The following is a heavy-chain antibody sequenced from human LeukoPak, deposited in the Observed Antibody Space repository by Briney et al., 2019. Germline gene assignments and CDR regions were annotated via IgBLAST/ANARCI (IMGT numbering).Heavy chain of an antibody. CDR2: ISGSGGST. CDR3: AKSSLYGDFPNDY. V-gene: IGHV3-23*01. J-gene: IGHJ4*02. CDR1: GFTFSSYA. D-gene: IGHD4-17*01. Sequence: PGGSLRLSCAASGFTFSSYAMSWARQAPGKGLEWVSAISGSGGSTYYADSVKGRFTISRDNSKNTLYLQMNSLRAEDTAVYYCAKSSLYGDFPNDYWGQGTLVTVSS.